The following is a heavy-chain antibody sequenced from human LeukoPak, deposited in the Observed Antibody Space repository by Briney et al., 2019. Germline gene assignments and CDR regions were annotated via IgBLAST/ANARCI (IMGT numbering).Heavy chain of an antibody. V-gene: IGHV4-39*01. CDR3: ARHMYSSSWSPLDY. Sequence: SETLSLTCTVSGGSISSSSYYWGWIRQPPGKGLEWIGSIYYSGSTYYNPSLKSRVTISVDTSKNQFSLKLSSVTAADTAVYYCARHMYSSSWSPLDYWGQGTLVTVSS. J-gene: IGHJ4*02. CDR1: GGSISSSSYY. CDR2: IYYSGST. D-gene: IGHD6-13*01.